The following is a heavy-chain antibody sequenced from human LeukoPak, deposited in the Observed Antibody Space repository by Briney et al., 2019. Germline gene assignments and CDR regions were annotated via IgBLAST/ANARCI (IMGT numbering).Heavy chain of an antibody. V-gene: IGHV3-11*01. Sequence: GGSLRLSCAASGFTFSDYYMSWIRQAPGKGLEWVSYISSSGSTIYYADSVKGRFTISRDNAENSLYLQMNSLRAEDTAVYSCARDYSGSSPGFDPWGQGTLVTVSS. CDR2: ISSSGSTI. J-gene: IGHJ5*02. D-gene: IGHD1-26*01. CDR3: ARDYSGSSPGFDP. CDR1: GFTFSDYY.